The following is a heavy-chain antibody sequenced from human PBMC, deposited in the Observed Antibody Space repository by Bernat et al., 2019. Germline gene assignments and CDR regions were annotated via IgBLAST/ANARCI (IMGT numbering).Heavy chain of an antibody. CDR2: IIPIFGTA. Sequence: QVQLVQSGAEVKKPGSSVKVSCKASGGTFSSYAISWVRQAPRQGLEWMGGIIPIFGTANYAQKFQGRVTITADESTGTAYMELSSLRAEDTAVYYCAAPLGYSYGSQHNWYFDLWGRGTLVTVSS. J-gene: IGHJ2*01. D-gene: IGHD5-18*01. V-gene: IGHV1-69*12. CDR1: GGTFSSYA. CDR3: AAPLGYSYGSQHNWYFDL.